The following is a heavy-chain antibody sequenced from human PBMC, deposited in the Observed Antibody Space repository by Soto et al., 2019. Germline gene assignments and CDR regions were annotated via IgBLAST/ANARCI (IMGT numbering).Heavy chain of an antibody. Sequence: QVQLVQSGAEVKKPGASVKVSCKASGYTFTGYYMHWVRQAPGQGLEWMGWINPNSGGTNYAQKCQDRGTMTRDISISTAYMELSRLRSDDTAVYYCARETGIAAASRQGDYYGMDVWGQGTTVTVSS. D-gene: IGHD6-13*01. CDR3: ARETGIAAASRQGDYYGMDV. J-gene: IGHJ6*02. V-gene: IGHV1-2*02. CDR1: GYTFTGYY. CDR2: INPNSGGT.